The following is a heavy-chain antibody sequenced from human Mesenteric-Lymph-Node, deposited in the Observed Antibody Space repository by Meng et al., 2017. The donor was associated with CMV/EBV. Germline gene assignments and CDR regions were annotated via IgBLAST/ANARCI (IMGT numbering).Heavy chain of an antibody. V-gene: IGHV4-34*04. D-gene: IGHD3-16*01. J-gene: IGHJ1*01. CDR1: DESITNRH. CDR3: AGVNEVGGGIEH. CDR2: TNHNGTP. Sequence: ISGVDDESITNRHRNWIRLPSRKGLDCIGETNHNGTPNSHPSLTTRATMSIYTSRNQFSLTLTSVTAADTAVYYCAGVNEVGGGIEHWSQGTLVTVSS.